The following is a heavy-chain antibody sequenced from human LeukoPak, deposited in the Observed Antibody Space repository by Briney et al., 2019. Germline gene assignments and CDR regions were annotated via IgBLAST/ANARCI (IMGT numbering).Heavy chain of an antibody. CDR3: ARANRYDLHFDY. Sequence: SETLSLTCTVSGGSISSGSYYWSWIRQPAGKGLEWIGRIYTTGNTNYNPSLKSRVTMSVDTSKHQFSLKLNSVTAADRAVYYCARANRYDLHFDYWGQGTLVTVSS. J-gene: IGHJ4*02. CDR1: GGSISSGSYY. V-gene: IGHV4-61*02. CDR2: IYTTGNT. D-gene: IGHD5-12*01.